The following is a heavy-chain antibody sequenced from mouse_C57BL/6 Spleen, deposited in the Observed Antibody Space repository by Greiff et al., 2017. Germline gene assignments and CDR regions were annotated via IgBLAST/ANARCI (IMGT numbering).Heavy chain of an antibody. CDR3: ARHRSLRWPFDY. J-gene: IGHJ2*01. CDR2: ISSRGSNT. D-gene: IGHD1-1*01. V-gene: IGHV5-6*01. CDR1: GFTFTNYG. Sequence: EVNVVESGGDLVKPGGSLKLSCAASGFTFTNYGMSWVRQTPDKRLEWVATISSRGSNTYYPDSVKGRFTISRNNAKNTLYLQINSLKSEDTAMYYCARHRSLRWPFDYWGQGTTLTVSS.